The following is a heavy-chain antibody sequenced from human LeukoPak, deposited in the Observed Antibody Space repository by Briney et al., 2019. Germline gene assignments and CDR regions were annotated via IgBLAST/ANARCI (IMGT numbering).Heavy chain of an antibody. Sequence: PSETLSLTCTVSGGSMSSYYWGWIRQPAGKGLEWIGRFITSGSTIYNPSLRGRVTMSVDTSKNQLSLKLTSVTAADTAVYYCARHVSEYYDFWSGSDFHGMDVWGQGTTVTVSS. CDR2: FITSGST. CDR3: ARHVSEYYDFWSGSDFHGMDV. D-gene: IGHD3-3*01. CDR1: GGSMSSYY. V-gene: IGHV4-4*07. J-gene: IGHJ6*02.